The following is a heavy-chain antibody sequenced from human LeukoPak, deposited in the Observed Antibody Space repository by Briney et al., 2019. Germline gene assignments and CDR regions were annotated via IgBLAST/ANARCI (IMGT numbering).Heavy chain of an antibody. CDR1: EYTFSIYH. CDR2: INPDSGET. Sequence: ASVKVSCKASEYTFSIYHIHWVRQAPGQGLEWITWINPDSGETNYAQKFQGRVTMTRDTPIRTAYMELSRLRSDDTAVYYCARGPASGFGELLFHYWYFDLWGRGTLVTVSS. J-gene: IGHJ2*01. V-gene: IGHV1-2*02. CDR3: ARGPASGFGELLFHYWYFDL. D-gene: IGHD3-10*01.